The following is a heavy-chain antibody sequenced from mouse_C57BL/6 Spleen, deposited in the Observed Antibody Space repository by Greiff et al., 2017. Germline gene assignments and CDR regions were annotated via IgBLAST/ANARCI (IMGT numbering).Heavy chain of an antibody. Sequence: VKLQQSGAELVRPGASVKLSCTASGFNIKDDYMHWVKQRPEQGLEWIGWIDPENGDTEYASKFQGKATITADTSSNTAYLQLSSLTSEDTAVYYCTTSGGTDYWGQGTTRTVSS. D-gene: IGHD4-1*01. V-gene: IGHV14-4*01. CDR1: GFNIKDDY. CDR3: TTSGGTDY. CDR2: IDPENGDT. J-gene: IGHJ2*01.